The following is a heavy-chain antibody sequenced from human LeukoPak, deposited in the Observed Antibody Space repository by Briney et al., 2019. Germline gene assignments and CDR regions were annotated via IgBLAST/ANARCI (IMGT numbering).Heavy chain of an antibody. J-gene: IGHJ4*02. CDR1: GFTFSSYA. CDR3: AKGSDAYGDYRVSGPDY. D-gene: IGHD4-17*01. Sequence: GASLRLSCAASGFTFSSYAMSWVRQAPGKGLEWVSAIGGSGGSTYYADSVKGRFTISRDNSKNTLYLQMNSLRAEDTAVYYCAKGSDAYGDYRVSGPDYWGQGTLVTVSS. CDR2: IGGSGGST. V-gene: IGHV3-23*01.